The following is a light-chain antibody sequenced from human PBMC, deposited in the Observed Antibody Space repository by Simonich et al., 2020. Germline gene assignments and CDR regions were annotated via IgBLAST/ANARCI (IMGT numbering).Light chain of an antibody. Sequence: QSALTQPASVSGSPGQSITISCTGPSSDVGAYNYVSWYQQHPGKAPKLMIYDVSTLPSGVSNRFSGSKSGNTASLTISGLQAEDEADYYCSSYTSSSTLVFGGGTKLTVL. J-gene: IGLJ2*01. CDR2: DVS. V-gene: IGLV2-14*01. CDR3: SSYTSSSTLV. CDR1: SSDVGAYNY.